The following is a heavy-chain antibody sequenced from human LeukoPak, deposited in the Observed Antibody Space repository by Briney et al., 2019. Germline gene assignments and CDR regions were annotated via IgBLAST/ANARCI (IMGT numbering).Heavy chain of an antibody. Sequence: GSLRLSCAASGFTFSSYAMSWVRQAPGKGLEWVSSASGSGGSTYYADSVKGRFTTSRDNSKNTLYLQMNSLRAGDTAVYYCAKDLGSVVTPPSLDYWGQGTLVTVSS. J-gene: IGHJ4*02. CDR1: GFTFSSYA. CDR2: ASGSGGST. V-gene: IGHV3-23*01. CDR3: AKDLGSVVTPPSLDY. D-gene: IGHD4-23*01.